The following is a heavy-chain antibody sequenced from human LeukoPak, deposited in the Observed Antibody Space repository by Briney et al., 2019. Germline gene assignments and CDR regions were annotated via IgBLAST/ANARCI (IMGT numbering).Heavy chain of an antibody. D-gene: IGHD3-22*01. J-gene: IGHJ4*02. CDR2: IYSGDSHT. CDR1: GYSFTYW. V-gene: IGHV5-51*01. CDR3: ARLYDSSGPDY. Sequence: GESLKISCKGSGYSFTYWIGWVRQMPGKGLEWMGIIYSGDSHTKYSPSFQGQVTISADKSISTAYLQWSSLKASDTAMYYCARLYDSSGPDYWGQGTLVTVSS.